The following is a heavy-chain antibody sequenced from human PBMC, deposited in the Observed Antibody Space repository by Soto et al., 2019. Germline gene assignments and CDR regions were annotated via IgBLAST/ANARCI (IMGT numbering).Heavy chain of an antibody. CDR3: ARGQRVSDSLDP. CDR2: IYSSGGT. CDR1: GGSISVYY. V-gene: IGHV4-4*07. D-gene: IGHD6-25*01. Sequence: SETLSLTCTVSGGSISVYYWTWIRQSAGKGLEWIGRIYSSGGTKYNPSLQSRVTMSLDTSKNQFSLRLTSVTAADTAVYYCARGQRVSDSLDPWGQGNWVTVSS. J-gene: IGHJ5*02.